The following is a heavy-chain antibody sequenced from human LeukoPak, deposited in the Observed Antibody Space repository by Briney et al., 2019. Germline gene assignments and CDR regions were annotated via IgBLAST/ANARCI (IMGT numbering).Heavy chain of an antibody. Sequence: GGSHRDSYPASGFKFCRYGMHWVGLDPGSALEGVAVISYDGRNKYYADSVKGRFTISRDNSKNTLYLQMNSLRAEDTAVYYCAKDHRHSYGSWMHYYYGMDVWGQGTTVTVSS. CDR1: GFKFCRYG. CDR3: AKDHRHSYGSWMHYYYGMDV. D-gene: IGHD5-18*01. V-gene: IGHV3-30*18. CDR2: ISYDGRNK. J-gene: IGHJ6*02.